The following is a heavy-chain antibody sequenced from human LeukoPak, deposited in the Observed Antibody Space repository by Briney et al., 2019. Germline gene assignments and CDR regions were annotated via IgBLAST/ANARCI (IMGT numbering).Heavy chain of an antibody. CDR1: GGTLNSFY. Sequence: PSETLSLTRSVSGGTLNSFYWSWIRQPPGKGLEYIGYVYYTGKTNYNPSFKSRVTLSADTSKNQFSLKLSSVTVADTAVYYCARGSSWYYYDSSGYYHFDYWGQGTLVTVSS. D-gene: IGHD3-22*01. J-gene: IGHJ4*02. CDR3: ARGSSWYYYDSSGYYHFDY. V-gene: IGHV4-59*08. CDR2: VYYTGKT.